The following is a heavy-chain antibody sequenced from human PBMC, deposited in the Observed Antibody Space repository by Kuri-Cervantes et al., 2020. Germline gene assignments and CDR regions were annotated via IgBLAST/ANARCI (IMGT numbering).Heavy chain of an antibody. V-gene: IGHV3-48*02. CDR2: ISSGRDII. D-gene: IGHD2-8*01. CDR3: ARGNGPSPFRLDY. CDR1: GFTFSSYA. J-gene: IGHJ4*02. Sequence: ETLSLTCAASGFTFSSYAMSWVRQAPGKGLEWVSYISSGRDIIYYADSVKGRFTISRDNAKNSLYLQMNSLRDEDTAVYYCARGNGPSPFRLDYWGQGTPVTVSS.